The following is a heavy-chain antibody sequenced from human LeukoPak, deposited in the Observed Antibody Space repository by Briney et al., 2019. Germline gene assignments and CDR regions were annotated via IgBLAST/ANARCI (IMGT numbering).Heavy chain of an antibody. Sequence: SETLSLTCAVSGYSISSGYYWGWIRQPPGKGLEWIGSIYQSGKTYYNPSLKSRVTMSVDTAKNQFSLKLSPVTAADTAVYYCAGHVSYDSIGSHWGGFDPWGQGTLVTVSS. CDR3: AGHVSYDSIGSHWGGFDP. V-gene: IGHV4-38-2*01. J-gene: IGHJ5*02. CDR2: IYQSGKT. D-gene: IGHD3-22*01. CDR1: GYSISSGYY.